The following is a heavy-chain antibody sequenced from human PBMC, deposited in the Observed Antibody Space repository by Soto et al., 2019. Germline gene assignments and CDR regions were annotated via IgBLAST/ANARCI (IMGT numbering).Heavy chain of an antibody. CDR2: IYYSGST. D-gene: IGHD3-16*01. Sequence: QVQLQESGPGLVKPSQTLSLTCTVSGGSISSGDYYWSWIRQPPGKGLEWIGYIYYSGSTYYNPSLKSRVTISVDTSKNQFALQLSSVTAADTAVYYCARGLGSPGAWFDPLGQGTLVTVSS. CDR1: GGSISSGDYY. V-gene: IGHV4-30-4*01. CDR3: ARGLGSPGAWFDP. J-gene: IGHJ5*02.